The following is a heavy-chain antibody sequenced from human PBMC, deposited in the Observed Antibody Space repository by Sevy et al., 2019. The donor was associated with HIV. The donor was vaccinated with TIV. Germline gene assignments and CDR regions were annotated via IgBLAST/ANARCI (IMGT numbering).Heavy chain of an antibody. CDR1: GGSVSSGSYY. D-gene: IGHD3-3*01. CDR3: AREGADLEALDY. CDR2: IYYSGST. J-gene: IGHJ4*02. Sequence: SETLSLTCTVSGGSVSSGSYYWSWIRQPPGKGLEWIGYIYYSGSTNNNPSLKSRVTISVDTSKNQFSLKLSSVTAPDTAVYYCAREGADLEALDYWGQGTLVTVSS. V-gene: IGHV4-61*01.